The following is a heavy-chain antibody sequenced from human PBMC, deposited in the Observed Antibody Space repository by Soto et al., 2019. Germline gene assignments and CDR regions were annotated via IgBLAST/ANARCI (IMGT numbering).Heavy chain of an antibody. Sequence: SETLSLTCAVSGGSISSGGYSWSWIRQPPGKGLEWIGYIYHSGSTYYKPSLKSRVTISVDTSKNQFSLKLSSVTAADTAVYYCARHSGYYYGSVAPYWFDPWGQGTLVTVSS. J-gene: IGHJ5*02. CDR2: IYHSGST. CDR1: GGSISSGGYS. CDR3: ARHSGYYYGSVAPYWFDP. V-gene: IGHV4-30-2*01. D-gene: IGHD3-10*01.